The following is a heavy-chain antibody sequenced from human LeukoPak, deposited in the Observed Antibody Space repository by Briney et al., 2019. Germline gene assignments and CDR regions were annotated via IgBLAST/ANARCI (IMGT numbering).Heavy chain of an antibody. D-gene: IGHD4-23*01. CDR1: GFSLSTRPVG. Sequence: GPTHVKPTQPLTLTCTFPGFSLSTRPVGVGWMRQPPGKALEWLALSYWDDDKRYSSSLMSRLTITKDASKNQVVLTMTTMDPVDTGTYYCVHTSGGGNSALFDYWGQGILVAVSS. V-gene: IGHV2-5*02. CDR2: SYWDDDK. J-gene: IGHJ4*02. CDR3: VHTSGGGNSALFDY.